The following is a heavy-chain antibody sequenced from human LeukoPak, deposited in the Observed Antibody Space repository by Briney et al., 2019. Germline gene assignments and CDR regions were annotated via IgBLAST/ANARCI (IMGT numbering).Heavy chain of an antibody. Sequence: PSQTLSLTCTVSGGSISSGGYYWSWIRRHPGKGLEWIGYIYYSGSTYYNPSLKSRVTISVDTSKNQFSLKLSSVTAADTAVYYCARGAETYYYDSSGYGYWGQGTLVTVSS. CDR2: IYYSGST. D-gene: IGHD3-22*01. CDR1: GGSISSGGYY. V-gene: IGHV4-31*03. CDR3: ARGAETYYYDSSGYGY. J-gene: IGHJ4*02.